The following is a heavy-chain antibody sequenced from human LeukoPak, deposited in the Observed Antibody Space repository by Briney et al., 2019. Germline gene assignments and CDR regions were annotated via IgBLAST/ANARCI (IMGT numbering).Heavy chain of an antibody. CDR3: ARDVHCSSTSCYILAYFDP. CDR1: GGSISSYY. J-gene: IGHJ5*02. Sequence: PSETLSLTCTVSGGSISSYYWSWIRQPAGKGLEWIGRIYTSGSTNYNPSLKSRVTMSVDTSKNQFSLKPSSVTAADTAVYYCARDVHCSSTSCYILAYFDPWGQGTLVTVSS. CDR2: IYTSGST. V-gene: IGHV4-4*07. D-gene: IGHD2-2*02.